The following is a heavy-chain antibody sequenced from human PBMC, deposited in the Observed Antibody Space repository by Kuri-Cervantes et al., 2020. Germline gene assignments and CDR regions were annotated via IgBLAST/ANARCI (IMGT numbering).Heavy chain of an antibody. CDR3: AKGPCYWYLSGY. CDR2: ISWNSGSI. J-gene: IGHJ4*02. D-gene: IGHD2-15*01. CDR1: GFTFDDYA. V-gene: IGHV3-9*01. Sequence: GGSLRLSCAASGFTFDDYAMHWVRQAPGKGLEWVSGISWNSGSIGYADSVKGRFTISRDNAKNSLYLQMNSLRAEDTALYHCAKGPCYWYLSGYWGQGTLVTVSS.